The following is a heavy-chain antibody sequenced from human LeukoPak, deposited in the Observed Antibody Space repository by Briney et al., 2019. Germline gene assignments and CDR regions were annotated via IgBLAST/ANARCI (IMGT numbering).Heavy chain of an antibody. V-gene: IGHV4-59*01. CDR2: IYYSGST. D-gene: IGHD2-21*02. CDR1: GGSISSYY. J-gene: IGHJ4*02. Sequence: VNPSETLSLTCTVSGGSISSYYWSWIRQPPGKGLEWIGYIYYSGSTNYNPSLKSRATISVDTSKNQFSLKLSSVTAADTAVYYCAREPCGGDCYSGYFDYWGQGTLVTVSS. CDR3: AREPCGGDCYSGYFDY.